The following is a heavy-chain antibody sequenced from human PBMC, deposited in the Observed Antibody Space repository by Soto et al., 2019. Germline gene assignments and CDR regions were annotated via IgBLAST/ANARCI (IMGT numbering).Heavy chain of an antibody. CDR2: INHSGST. V-gene: IGHV4-34*01. J-gene: IGHJ4*02. CDR3: NTDYYGSGSYY. Sequence: SETLSLTCAVYGGSFGGYCWSWIRQPPGKGLEWIGEINHSGSTNYNPSLKSRVTISVDTSKNQFSLKLSSVTAADTAVYYCNTDYYGSGSYYWGQGTLVTVSS. CDR1: GGSFGGYC. D-gene: IGHD3-10*01.